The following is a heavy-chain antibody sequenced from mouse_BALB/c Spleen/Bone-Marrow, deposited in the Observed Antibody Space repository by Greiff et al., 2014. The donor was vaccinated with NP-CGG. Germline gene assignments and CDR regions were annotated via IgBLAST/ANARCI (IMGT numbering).Heavy chain of an antibody. D-gene: IGHD2-1*01. CDR3: TTGGNDWFAY. CDR1: GYTFTSYW. J-gene: IGHJ3*01. V-gene: IGHV1-7*01. Sequence: VKLMESGPELAKPGASVKMSCRASGYTFTSYWMNWVKQRPVQGLEWIGYINPTSGYTEYNQKFKDKATLTTDKSSSTAYMQLSSLTSEDSAVYYCTTGGNDWFAYWGKGTLVTVSA. CDR2: INPTSGYT.